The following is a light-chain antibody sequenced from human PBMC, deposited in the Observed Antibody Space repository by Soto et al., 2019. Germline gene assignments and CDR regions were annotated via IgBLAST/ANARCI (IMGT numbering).Light chain of an antibody. Sequence: QSVLTQPPSVSGSPGQSVAISCTGTSSDVGNSNGVSWYQQAPGTAPKLMIYDVTNRPSGVPDRFSGSKSGNTASLTISGLQAEDETDYYCSSYTSSSTYVFRTGTKVTVL. CDR1: SSDVGNSNG. CDR2: DVT. V-gene: IGLV2-18*02. J-gene: IGLJ1*01. CDR3: SSYTSSSTYV.